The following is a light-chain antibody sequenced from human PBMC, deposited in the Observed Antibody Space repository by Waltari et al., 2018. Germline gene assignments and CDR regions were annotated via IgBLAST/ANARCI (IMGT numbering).Light chain of an antibody. CDR3: QQYNSYSLLS. CDR1: QCISKW. V-gene: IGKV1-5*03. Sequence: DIQITQSPSTLSASVGARVIFSCRASQCISKWLAWYQQKPGKAPKLLIYKASTLESGVPSRFSGSGSGTEFTLTISSLQPEDFATYYCQQYNSYSLLSFGGGTKVEIK. CDR2: KAS. J-gene: IGKJ4*01.